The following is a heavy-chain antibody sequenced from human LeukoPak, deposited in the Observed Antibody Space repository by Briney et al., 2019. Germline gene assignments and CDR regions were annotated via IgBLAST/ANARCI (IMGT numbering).Heavy chain of an antibody. CDR1: GFTFSSYS. J-gene: IGHJ4*02. CDR2: ISSSSSTI. V-gene: IGHV3-48*02. Sequence: PGGSLRLSCAASGFTFSSYSMNWVRQAPGKGLEWVSYISSSSSTIYYADSVKGRFTISRDNAKNSLYLQMNGLRDEDTAVYYCAIETIDLDYWGQGTLVTVSS. CDR3: AIETIDLDY. D-gene: IGHD3-9*01.